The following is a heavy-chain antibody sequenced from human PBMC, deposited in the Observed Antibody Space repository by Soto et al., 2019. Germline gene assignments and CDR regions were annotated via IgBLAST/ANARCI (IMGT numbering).Heavy chain of an antibody. J-gene: IGHJ4*02. CDR2: MNPNSGNT. Sequence: QVQLVQSGAEVKKPGASVKVSCKASGYTFTSYDINWVRQATGQGLEWMGWMNPNSGNTGYAQKFQGRVTSSRHXSIGTAYMELSRLRSEDTAVYYCARGITIFGVVPGWGQGTLVTVSS. CDR1: GYTFTSYD. V-gene: IGHV1-8*01. D-gene: IGHD3-3*01. CDR3: ARGITIFGVVPG.